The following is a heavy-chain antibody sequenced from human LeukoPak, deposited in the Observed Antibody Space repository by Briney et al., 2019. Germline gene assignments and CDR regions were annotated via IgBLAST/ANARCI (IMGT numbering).Heavy chain of an antibody. CDR3: ARRVVAHDAFDI. J-gene: IGHJ3*02. V-gene: IGHV1-8*01. Sequence: ASVKVSCKASGYTFTSYDINWVIQATGQGLEWMGWMNPNSDNTGYAQKFQGRVTMTRNTSISTAYMELSRLRSEDTAVYYCARRVVAHDAFDIWGQGTMVTVSS. CDR1: GYTFTSYD. D-gene: IGHD2-15*01. CDR2: MNPNSDNT.